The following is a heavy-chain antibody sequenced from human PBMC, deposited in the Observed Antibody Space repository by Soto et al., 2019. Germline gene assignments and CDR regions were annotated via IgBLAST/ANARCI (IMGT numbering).Heavy chain of an antibody. V-gene: IGHV3-30*03. Sequence: QVQLGESGGGVVQPGSALRLSCAASGFTFSRYGMQWVRQAPGKGLEWVALISYDGGNKHFADSVKGRCTISRDTSKSTLFLQMDRLRAEDTDVYFCASLGVGGSYWGLDYWGQGTLITVSS. D-gene: IGHD1-26*01. CDR3: ASLGVGGSYWGLDY. CDR1: GFTFSRYG. CDR2: ISYDGGNK. J-gene: IGHJ4*02.